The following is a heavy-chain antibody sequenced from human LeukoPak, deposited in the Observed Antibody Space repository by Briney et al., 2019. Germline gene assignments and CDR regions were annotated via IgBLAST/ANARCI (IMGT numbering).Heavy chain of an antibody. J-gene: IGHJ4*02. CDR1: GFTFGDYA. CDR3: SRVRGYSYCYGDY. V-gene: IGHV3-49*04. CDR2: IRSKAYGGTT. D-gene: IGHD5-18*01. Sequence: PGGSLRLSCTASGFTFGDYAMSWVRQAPGKGLEWVGFIRSKAYGGTTEYDASVKGRFTISRDDSKSIAYLQVNSLKTEDTAVYYCSRVRGYSYCYGDYWGQGTLVTVSA.